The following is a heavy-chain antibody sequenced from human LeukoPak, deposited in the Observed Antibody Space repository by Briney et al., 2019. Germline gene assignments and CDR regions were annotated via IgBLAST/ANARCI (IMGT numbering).Heavy chain of an antibody. V-gene: IGHV3-48*03. J-gene: IGHJ4*02. CDR3: ARDPIYYDSSGN. CDR1: GFTFSSYE. CDR2: ISSSGSTI. Sequence: PGGSLSLSCAASGFTFSSYEMNWVRQAPGKGLEWVSYISSSGSTIYYADSVKGRFTISRDNAKNSLYLQMNSLRAEDTAVYYCARDPIYYDSSGNWGQGTLVTVSS. D-gene: IGHD3-22*01.